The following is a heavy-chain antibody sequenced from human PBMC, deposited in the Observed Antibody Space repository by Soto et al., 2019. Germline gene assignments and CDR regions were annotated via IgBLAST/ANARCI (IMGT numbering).Heavy chain of an antibody. CDR3: ARDKYCSGGSCRKNWFDP. CDR2: IYDDGSG. V-gene: IGHV4-59*01. CDR1: GGSISSSY. Sequence: QMHLQESGPGLVKPSETLSLTCTVSGGSISSSYWSWIRQPPGKGLEWLAYIYDDGSGNYNPSLKSRATISVDMSKNQFSLKLTSVTAADTAVYYCARDKYCSGGSCRKNWFDPWGQGTLVTVSS. D-gene: IGHD2-15*01. J-gene: IGHJ5*02.